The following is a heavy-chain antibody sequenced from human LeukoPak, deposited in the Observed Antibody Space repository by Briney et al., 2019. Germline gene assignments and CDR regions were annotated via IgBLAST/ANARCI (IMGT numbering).Heavy chain of an antibody. CDR2: INHSGST. D-gene: IGHD1-20*01. CDR1: GGSFSGYY. CDR3: ARLTGDAFDI. J-gene: IGHJ3*02. V-gene: IGHV4-34*01. Sequence: PSETLSLTCAVYGGSFSGYYWSWIRQPPGKGLEWIGEINHSGSTNYNPSLKSRVTISVDTSKNQFSLKLSSVTAADTAVYYCARLTGDAFDIWGQGTMVTVSS.